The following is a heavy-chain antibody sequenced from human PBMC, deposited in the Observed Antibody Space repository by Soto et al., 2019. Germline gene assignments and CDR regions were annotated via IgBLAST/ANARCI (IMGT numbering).Heavy chain of an antibody. CDR2: ASPDGTST. CDR1: GFTFSSFW. CDR3: AKHLGYSSTYGMDV. D-gene: IGHD6-13*01. J-gene: IGHJ6*02. V-gene: IGHV3-74*01. Sequence: EVQLVESGGGLVQPGGSLRLSCAASGFTFSSFWMHWVRQAPGKGLEWVSRASPDGTSTSYADSVKGRFTISRDNAKNTLFMQMNSLRVEDTAVYYCAKHLGYSSTYGMDVWGQGTTVTVSS.